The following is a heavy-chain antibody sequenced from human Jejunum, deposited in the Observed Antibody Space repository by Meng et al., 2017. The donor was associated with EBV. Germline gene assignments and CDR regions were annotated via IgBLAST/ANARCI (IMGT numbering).Heavy chain of an antibody. CDR2: IYYSGNT. CDR3: ARVVDYYERSGYPDF. V-gene: IGHV4-61*01. CDR1: GGAVSNASYY. D-gene: IGHD3-22*01. Sequence: QGQLEESGPGLVKPSETLSLSCTVSGGAVSNASYYWSWIRQSPGKGLEWIGYIYYSGNTNYNPSLKSRATITVDTSKNQFSLKLSSVTAADTAVYYCARVVDYYERSGYPDFWGQGTLVTVSS. J-gene: IGHJ4*02.